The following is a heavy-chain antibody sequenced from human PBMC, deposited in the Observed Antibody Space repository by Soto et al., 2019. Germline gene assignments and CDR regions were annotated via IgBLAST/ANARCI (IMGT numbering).Heavy chain of an antibody. CDR2: ISSSSSYI. Sequence: GGSLRLSCAASGFTFSSYSMNWVRQAPGKGLEWVSSISSSSSYIYYADSVKGRFTISRDNAKNSLYLQMNSLRAEDTAVYYCARSPYSSSSEWGPYYYYYYYMDVWGKGTTVTVSS. CDR1: GFTFSSYS. CDR3: ARSPYSSSSEWGPYYYYYYYMDV. V-gene: IGHV3-21*01. D-gene: IGHD6-6*01. J-gene: IGHJ6*03.